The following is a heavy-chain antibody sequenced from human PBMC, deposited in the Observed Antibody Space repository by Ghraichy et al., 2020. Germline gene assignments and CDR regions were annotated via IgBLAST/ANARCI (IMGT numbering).Heavy chain of an antibody. V-gene: IGHV4-39*01. CDR3: ARHDFSGLLWFGELSCWFDP. J-gene: IGHJ5*02. Sequence: SETLSLTCTVSGGSISSSSYYWGWIRQPPGKGLEWIGSIYYSGSTYYNPSLKSRVTISVDTSKNQFSLKLSSVTAADTAVYYCARHDFSGLLWFGELSCWFDPPRPGTLVTVSS. CDR2: IYYSGST. CDR1: GGSISSSSYY. D-gene: IGHD3-10*01.